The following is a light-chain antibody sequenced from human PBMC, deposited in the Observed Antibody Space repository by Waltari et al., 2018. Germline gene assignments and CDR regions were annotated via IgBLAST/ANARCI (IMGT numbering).Light chain of an antibody. CDR3: HQYNDWPPT. V-gene: IGKV3-15*01. CDR2: GAA. Sequence: EVVMTQSPATLSVSPGERATLSCRASQSVSTNLAWPQQKPGQAPRLLIYGAAVRATDIPARFSGSGSGTEFTLTISSLQSEDFAVYYCHQYNDWPPTFGQGTTVEIK. J-gene: IGKJ1*01. CDR1: QSVSTN.